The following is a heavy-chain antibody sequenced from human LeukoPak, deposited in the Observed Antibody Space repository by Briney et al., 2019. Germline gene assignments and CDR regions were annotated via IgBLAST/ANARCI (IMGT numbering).Heavy chain of an antibody. Sequence: SVKVFCTASGGTFSSYAISWVRQSPGQGLEWMGGIIPIFGTANYAQKFQGRVTITADKSTSTAYMELSSLRSEDTAVYYCARNSLVRGVPPDYWGQGTLVTVSS. CDR1: GGTFSSYA. CDR2: IIPIFGTA. CDR3: ARNSLVRGVPPDY. D-gene: IGHD3-10*01. J-gene: IGHJ4*02. V-gene: IGHV1-69*06.